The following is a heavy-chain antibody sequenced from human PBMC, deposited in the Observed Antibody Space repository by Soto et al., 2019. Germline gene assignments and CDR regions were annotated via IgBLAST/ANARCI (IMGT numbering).Heavy chain of an antibody. Sequence: QVQLQESGPGLVKPSETLSLTCTVSGGSISSYYWSWIRQPPGKGLEWIGYIYYSGSTNYNPSLNSRVTISVDTSKNQFALTLSSVTAADTAVYYCARGYYDILTGYYSWYFDLWGRGTLVTVSS. V-gene: IGHV4-59*01. CDR3: ARGYYDILTGYYSWYFDL. CDR1: GGSISSYY. J-gene: IGHJ2*01. D-gene: IGHD3-9*01. CDR2: IYYSGST.